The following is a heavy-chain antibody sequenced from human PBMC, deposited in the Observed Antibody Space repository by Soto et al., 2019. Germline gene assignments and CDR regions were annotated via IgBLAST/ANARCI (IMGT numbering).Heavy chain of an antibody. CDR1: GCSLTTRGVG. V-gene: IGHV2-5*02. J-gene: IGHJ5*02. Sequence: QITLKESGPPLVKPTQTLTLTCTFSGCSLTTRGVGVGWIRQPPGKALECLALIYWDDDKRYSPSLQNRLSITKDTSKNQVVLTMTNMDPVDTATYYCAHIPSYYQYDWFDPWGQGTLVSVSS. CDR2: IYWDDDK. CDR3: AHIPSYYQYDWFDP. D-gene: IGHD3-10*01.